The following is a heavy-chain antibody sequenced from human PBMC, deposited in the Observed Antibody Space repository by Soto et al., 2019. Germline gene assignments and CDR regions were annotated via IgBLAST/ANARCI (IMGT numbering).Heavy chain of an antibody. CDR1: GGSISSGGYY. CDR3: ARGRACSSTSCYEGPTYYFDY. CDR2: IYYSGST. Sequence: QVQLQESGPGLVKPSQTLSLTCTVSGGSISSGGYYWSWIRQHPGKGLEWTGYIYYSGSTYYNPSLKSRVTISVDTSKNQFSLKLSSVTAADTAVYYCARGRACSSTSCYEGPTYYFDYWGQGTLVTVSS. D-gene: IGHD2-2*01. V-gene: IGHV4-31*03. J-gene: IGHJ4*02.